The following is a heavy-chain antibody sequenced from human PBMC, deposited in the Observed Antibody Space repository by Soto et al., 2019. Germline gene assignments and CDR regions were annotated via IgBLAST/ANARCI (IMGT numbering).Heavy chain of an antibody. V-gene: IGHV3-21*01. Sequence: EVQLVASGGGLVKPGGSLRLSCAASGFTFSSYSMNWVRQAPGKGLEWVSSISSSRSYIYYADSVKGRFTISRDNAKHSLYLQMNSLRAEATAVDYCARARGAGLGWYDGMDGWGQGTTVTVSS. CDR2: ISSSRSYI. J-gene: IGHJ6*02. CDR3: ARARGAGLGWYDGMDG. CDR1: GFTFSSYS. D-gene: IGHD6-19*01.